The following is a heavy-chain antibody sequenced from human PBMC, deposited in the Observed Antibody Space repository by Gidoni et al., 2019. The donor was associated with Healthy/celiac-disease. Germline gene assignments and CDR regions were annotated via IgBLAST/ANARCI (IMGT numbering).Heavy chain of an antibody. CDR3: AALGDYIWGSYRPD. CDR1: GFTFPSSA. J-gene: IGHJ4*02. CDR2: IVVGSGNT. V-gene: IGHV1-58*01. D-gene: IGHD3-16*02. Sequence: QMQLVQSGPEVKKPGTSVKVSCKASGFTFPSSAVQWVRQARGQRLEWIGWIVVGSGNTNYAQKFQERVTITRDMSTSTAYMELSSLRSEDTAVYYCAALGDYIWGSYRPDWGQGTLVTVSS.